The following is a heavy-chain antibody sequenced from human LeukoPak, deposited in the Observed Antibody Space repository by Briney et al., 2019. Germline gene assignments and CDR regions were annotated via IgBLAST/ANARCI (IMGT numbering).Heavy chain of an antibody. V-gene: IGHV1-69*04. D-gene: IGHD1-26*01. CDR3: ARDSKEVGATSY. Sequence: SVTVSCKASGGTFSSYAISWVRQAPGQGLEWMGRIIPILGTANYAQKFQGRVTITADKSTSTAYMELSSLRSEDTAVYYCARDSKEVGATSYWGQGTLVTVSS. J-gene: IGHJ4*02. CDR2: IIPILGTA. CDR1: GGTFSSYA.